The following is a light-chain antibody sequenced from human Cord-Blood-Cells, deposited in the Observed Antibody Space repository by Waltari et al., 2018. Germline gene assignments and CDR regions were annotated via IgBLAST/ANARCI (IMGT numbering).Light chain of an antibody. V-gene: IGLV3-1*01. CDR3: QAWDSSNVV. J-gene: IGLJ2*01. CDR2: QDS. CDR1: KLGDKY. Sequence: SYELTQPPSVSVSPGQPASITSSGDKLGDKYACWYQQKPGQSPVLVIYQDSKRPSGIPERFSGSNAGNTATLTISGTQAMDEADYYCQAWDSSNVVFGGGTKLTVL.